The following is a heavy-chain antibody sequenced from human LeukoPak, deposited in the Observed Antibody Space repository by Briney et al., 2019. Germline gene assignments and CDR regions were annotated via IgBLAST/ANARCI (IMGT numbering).Heavy chain of an antibody. Sequence: GASVKVSCKASGYTFTSYGISWVRQAPGQGLEWMGWISAYNGNTNYAQKLQGRVTMTTDTSTSTAYMELRSLRSDDTAVYYCARAPFVDTAMVTYYFDYWGQGTLVTVSS. CDR2: ISAYNGNT. J-gene: IGHJ4*02. D-gene: IGHD5-18*01. CDR1: GYTFTSYG. CDR3: ARAPFVDTAMVTYYFDY. V-gene: IGHV1-18*01.